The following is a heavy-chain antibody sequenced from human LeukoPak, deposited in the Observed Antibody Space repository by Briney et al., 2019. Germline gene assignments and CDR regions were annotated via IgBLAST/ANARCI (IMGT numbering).Heavy chain of an antibody. V-gene: IGHV3-11*01. J-gene: IGHJ6*03. Sequence: GGSLRLSCAASGFTFSDYNMRWIRQAPGKGLEWVSSISRSGSTKYYADSVKGRFTISRDNAKNSLFLQMNSLRAENTAVYYCARVLRYCSGGNCYSGGLGYMDVWGKGTTVTISS. CDR1: GFTFSDYN. CDR3: ARVLRYCSGGNCYSGGLGYMDV. D-gene: IGHD2-15*01. CDR2: ISRSGSTK.